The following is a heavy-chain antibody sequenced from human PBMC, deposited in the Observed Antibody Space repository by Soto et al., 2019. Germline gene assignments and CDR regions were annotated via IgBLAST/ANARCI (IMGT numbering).Heavy chain of an antibody. J-gene: IGHJ6*02. CDR3: AVDTSMVPPHYYGMDV. CDR2: ISGSGDST. CDR1: GFTFSSYA. V-gene: IGHV3-23*01. D-gene: IGHD5-18*01. Sequence: EVQLLESGGGLVQPGGSLRLSCAASGFTFSSYAMSWVRQAPGKGLEWVSGISGSGDSTYYADSVKGRFTISRDNSKNTLYLQMNSLRAEDTAVYYCAVDTSMVPPHYYGMDVWGQGTTVTVSS.